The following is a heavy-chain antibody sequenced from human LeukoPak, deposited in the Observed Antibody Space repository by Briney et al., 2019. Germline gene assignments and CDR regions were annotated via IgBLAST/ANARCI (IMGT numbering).Heavy chain of an antibody. CDR3: ARQTAADAFDI. V-gene: IGHV4-38-2*01. CDR2: IYHSGST. J-gene: IGHJ3*02. CDR1: GYSISSGYY. Sequence: KSSETLSLTCAVSGYSISSGYYWGWIRQPPGKGLEWIGSIYHSGSTYYNPSLKSRVTISVDTSKNQFSLKLSSVTAADTAVYYCARQTAADAFDIWGQGTMVTVSS. D-gene: IGHD6-13*01.